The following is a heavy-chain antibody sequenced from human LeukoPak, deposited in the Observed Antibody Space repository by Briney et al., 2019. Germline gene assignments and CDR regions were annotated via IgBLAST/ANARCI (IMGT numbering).Heavy chain of an antibody. V-gene: IGHV1-69*13. CDR3: ARKIYYDSMGSIAFDI. J-gene: IGHJ3*02. CDR1: GGTFSSYA. D-gene: IGHD3-22*01. Sequence: GASVKVSCKASGGTFSSYAISWVRQAPGQGLEWMGGIIPIFGTANYAQKFQGRVTITADESTSTAYMELSSLRSEDTAVYYCARKIYYDSMGSIAFDIWGQGTMVTVSS. CDR2: IIPIFGTA.